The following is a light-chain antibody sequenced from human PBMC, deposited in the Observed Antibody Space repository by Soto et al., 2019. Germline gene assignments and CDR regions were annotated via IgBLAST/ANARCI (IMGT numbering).Light chain of an antibody. CDR2: DAS. CDR3: QQRSNWPRIT. J-gene: IGKJ5*01. CDR1: QSVSSY. V-gene: IGKV3-11*01. Sequence: EIVLTQSPATLSLSPGERATLSCRASQSVSSYLAWYQQKPGQAPRLLIYDASNRATGIPARFSGSGSATAFTLPISSLEPEDFAVYYCQQRSNWPRITFGQGTRLEIK.